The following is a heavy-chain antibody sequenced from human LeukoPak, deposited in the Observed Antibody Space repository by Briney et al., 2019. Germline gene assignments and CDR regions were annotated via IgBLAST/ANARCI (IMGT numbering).Heavy chain of an antibody. V-gene: IGHV1-69*06. CDR3: ARVWCSGGSCYSSRGAFDI. CDR1: GYTFTSYY. Sequence: GASVKVSCKASGYTFTSYYMHWVRQAPGQGLEWMGGIIPIFGTANYAQKFQGRVTITADKSTSTAYMELSSLRYEDTAVYYCARVWCSGGSCYSSRGAFDIWGQGTMVTVSS. D-gene: IGHD2-15*01. J-gene: IGHJ3*02. CDR2: IIPIFGTA.